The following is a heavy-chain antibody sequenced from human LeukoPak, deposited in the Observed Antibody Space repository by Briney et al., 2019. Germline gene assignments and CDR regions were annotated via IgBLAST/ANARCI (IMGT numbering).Heavy chain of an antibody. CDR2: IKQDGGGK. D-gene: IGHD6-19*01. V-gene: IGHV3-7*01. CDR1: GFTFGSYW. J-gene: IGHJ3*01. CDR3: ASLENSGWSIAFHC. Sequence: GGSLRLSCAASGFTFGSYWMTWVRQAPGKGLEWVANIKQDGGGKDYVDSVKGRFTISSDNAKNSLYLQMNSLRAEDTAVYYCASLENSGWSIAFHCWGHRIIVTVS.